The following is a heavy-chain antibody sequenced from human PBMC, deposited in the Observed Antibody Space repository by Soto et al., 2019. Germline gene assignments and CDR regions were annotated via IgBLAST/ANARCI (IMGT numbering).Heavy chain of an antibody. J-gene: IGHJ4*02. CDR1: GGSISSYY. CDR3: ARVDTAILTGPV. D-gene: IGHD5-18*01. V-gene: IGHV4-59*01. CDR2: IYYSGST. Sequence: SETLSLTCTVSGGSISSYYWSWIRQPPGKGLEWIGYIYYSGSTNYNPSLKSRVTISVDTSKNQFSLKLSSVTAADTAVYYCARVDTAILTGPVWGQGTLVTVSS.